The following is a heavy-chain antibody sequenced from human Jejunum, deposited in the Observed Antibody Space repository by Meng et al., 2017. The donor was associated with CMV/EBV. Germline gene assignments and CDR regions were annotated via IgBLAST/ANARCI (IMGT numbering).Heavy chain of an antibody. CDR2: SYGGGST. J-gene: IGHJ4*02. CDR3: AREPWGYYYGPF. Sequence: AASGFRGSGNYMSWVRQAPGKGMEWVAKSYGGGSTFHADSVKGRVTISRDESKNTVYLQMNNLRAEDTAVYYCAREPWGYYYGPFWGQGTLVTVSS. V-gene: IGHV3-53*01. CDR1: GFRGSGNY. D-gene: IGHD3-3*01.